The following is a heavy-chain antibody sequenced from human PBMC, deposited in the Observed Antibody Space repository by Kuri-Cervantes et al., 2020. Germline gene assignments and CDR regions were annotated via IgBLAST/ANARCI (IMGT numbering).Heavy chain of an antibody. CDR1: GYTFGGHY. CDR2: ISAYNGNT. D-gene: IGHD3-10*01. CDR3: ARDLVMNYYGSGSYYKAVRWGWDYYYYYGMDV. Sequence: ASVKVSCKASGYTFGGHYIHWMRQAPGQGLEWMGWISAYNGNTNYAQKLQGRVTMTTDTSTSTAYMELRSLRSDDTAVYYCARDLVMNYYGSGSYYKAVRWGWDYYYYYGMDVWGQGTTVTVSS. V-gene: IGHV1-18*04. J-gene: IGHJ6*02.